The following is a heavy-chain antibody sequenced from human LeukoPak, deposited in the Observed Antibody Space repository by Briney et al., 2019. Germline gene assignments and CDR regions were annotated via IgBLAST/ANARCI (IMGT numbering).Heavy chain of an antibody. Sequence: GGSLRLSCAASGFTFSTYAMHWVRQAPGKGLAWVAVVSKDGSNEYYADSVRGRFTISRDNSKNSLYLQMISLRAEDTAVYYCVKNDYLDSSGYYTYWGQGTLVTISS. CDR3: VKNDYLDSSGYYTY. J-gene: IGHJ4*02. CDR2: VSKDGSNE. D-gene: IGHD3-22*01. CDR1: GFTFSTYA. V-gene: IGHV3-30*18.